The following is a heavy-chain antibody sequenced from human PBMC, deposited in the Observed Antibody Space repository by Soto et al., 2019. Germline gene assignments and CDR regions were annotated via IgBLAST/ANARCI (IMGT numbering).Heavy chain of an antibody. J-gene: IGHJ1*01. Sequence: SETLSLTCGVSGDSIRGSTSYWGWIRQPPGQGLQWIGSTYHSGSTYYNSSLKSRVTISVDTSKNQFSLKLRSVTAADTAVYYCVKTYTSGWHYVQNWGRGTLVTVSS. CDR3: VKTYTSGWHYVQN. D-gene: IGHD6-19*01. CDR2: TYHSGST. CDR1: GDSIRGSTSY. V-gene: IGHV4-39*01.